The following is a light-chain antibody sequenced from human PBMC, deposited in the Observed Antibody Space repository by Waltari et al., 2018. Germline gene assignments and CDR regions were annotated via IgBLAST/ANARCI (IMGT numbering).Light chain of an antibody. Sequence: QSALTQPPSASGSPGQSVTISCTGTSSDVGGSNYVSWYQHHPGKAPKLRISEVNTRPSGVPDRFAGSKSGNTASLTGSGLQADDEADYYCTSYAGSHNWVFGGGTKLTVL. CDR3: TSYAGSHNWV. J-gene: IGLJ2*01. CDR2: EVN. CDR1: SSDVGGSNY. V-gene: IGLV2-8*01.